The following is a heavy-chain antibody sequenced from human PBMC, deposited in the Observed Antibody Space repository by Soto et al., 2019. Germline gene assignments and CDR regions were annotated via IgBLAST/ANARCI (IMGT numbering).Heavy chain of an antibody. V-gene: IGHV1-69*13. CDR1: GDTFSTYT. CDR2: IIPRSATS. J-gene: IGHJ3*02. CDR3: ARDKIKDILTGYVAFDI. D-gene: IGHD3-9*01. Sequence: GASVKVSCKASGDTFSTYTITWMRQAPGQGLEWMGGIIPRSATSKYAQKFQGRVTITADESTSTVYMELRTLRPEDTAVYYCARDKIKDILTGYVAFDIWGQGTMVTVSS.